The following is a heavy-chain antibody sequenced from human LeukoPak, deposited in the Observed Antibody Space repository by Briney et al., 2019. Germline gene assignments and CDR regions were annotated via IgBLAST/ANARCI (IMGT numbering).Heavy chain of an antibody. D-gene: IGHD6-6*01. CDR1: GYTFTGYY. Sequence: ASVKVSCKASGYTFTGYYMHWVRQAPGQGLEWMGWINPNSGGTNYAQKFQGRVTMTRDTSISTAYIELSRLRSGDTAVYYCARDKGGQLGAYYYYYMDVWGKGTTVTVSS. CDR2: INPNSGGT. CDR3: ARDKGGQLGAYYYYYMDV. V-gene: IGHV1-2*02. J-gene: IGHJ6*03.